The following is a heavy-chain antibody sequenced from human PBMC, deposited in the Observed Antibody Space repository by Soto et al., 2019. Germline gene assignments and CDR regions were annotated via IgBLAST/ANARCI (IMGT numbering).Heavy chain of an antibody. CDR2: IIPMLGVR. V-gene: IGHV1-69*02. CDR3: TIGSWSGEVFDI. Sequence: QVQLVQSGAEVKKPGSSVKVSCKDSGGTFSTYSMFWVRQAPGQGLEWMGRIIPMLGVRNYAQRFQDRVTINADKSTATVHMELSSLRSAATALYYCTIGSWSGEVFDIWGQGTMVTVSS. D-gene: IGHD2-21*01. CDR1: GGTFSTYS. J-gene: IGHJ3*02.